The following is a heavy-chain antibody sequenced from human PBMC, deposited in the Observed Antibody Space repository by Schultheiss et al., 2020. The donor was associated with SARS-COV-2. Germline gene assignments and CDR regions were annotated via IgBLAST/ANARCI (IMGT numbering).Heavy chain of an antibody. V-gene: IGHV1-24*01. J-gene: IGHJ6*02. CDR2: FDPEDGET. CDR3: ATEVVPAANSYYYYYGMDV. Sequence: ASVKVSCKVSGYTLTELSMHWVRQAPGKGLEWMGGFDPEDGETIYAQKFQGRVTMTEDTSTDTAYMELSSLRSEDTAVYYCATEVVPAANSYYYYYGMDVWGQGTTVTVSS. CDR1: GYTLTELS. D-gene: IGHD2-2*01.